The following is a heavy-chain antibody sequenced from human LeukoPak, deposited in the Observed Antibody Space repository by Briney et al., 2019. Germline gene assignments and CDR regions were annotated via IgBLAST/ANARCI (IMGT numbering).Heavy chain of an antibody. V-gene: IGHV1-2*02. CDR1: GYTFTGYY. J-gene: IGHJ4*02. CDR2: INPNSGGT. CDR3: ARGDIVVVVAATRGEGGSDY. Sequence: ASLKVSCKASGYTFTGYYMHCVPQAPGQGLEWRGWINPNSGGTNYAQKFSGRVTMTRDTSISTDYMELSRLRSDDTAVYYCARGDIVVVVAATRGEGGSDYWGQGTLVTVSS. D-gene: IGHD2-15*01.